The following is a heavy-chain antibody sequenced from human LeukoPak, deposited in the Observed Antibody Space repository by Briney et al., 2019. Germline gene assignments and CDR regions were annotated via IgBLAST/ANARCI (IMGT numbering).Heavy chain of an antibody. CDR2: ISLTGLT. CDR3: ARDNLGSSGWYFDP. D-gene: IGHD6-19*01. J-gene: IGHJ5*02. V-gene: IGHV4-4*02. CDR1: GGSITTTNW. Sequence: PSETLSLTCGVSGGSITTTNWWSWVRQPPGQGLEWIGEISLTGLTNYNPSLNSRVTMALDTSKNHLSLNLTSVTAADTAVYYCARDNLGSSGWYFDPWGQGTQVTVSS.